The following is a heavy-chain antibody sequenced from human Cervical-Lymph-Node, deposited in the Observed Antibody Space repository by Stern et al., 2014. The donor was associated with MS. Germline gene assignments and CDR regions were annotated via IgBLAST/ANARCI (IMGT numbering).Heavy chain of an antibody. D-gene: IGHD3-16*01. V-gene: IGHV1-3*01. J-gene: IGHJ4*02. CDR3: ALTVLWVGGSPSDY. CDR2: INAGNGDT. Sequence: QMQLVQSGAEVKRPGASVKVSCKASGYPFTSYALHWVRQAPGQRLEWMGWINAGNGDTKYSQTFQGRVAINRDTSATTAYLELSGLGSEDTAVYYCALTVLWVGGSPSDYWGQGTLVTISS. CDR1: GYPFTSYA.